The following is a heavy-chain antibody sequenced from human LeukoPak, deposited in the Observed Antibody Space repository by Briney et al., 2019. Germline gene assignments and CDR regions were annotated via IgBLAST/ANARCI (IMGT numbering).Heavy chain of an antibody. V-gene: IGHV4-4*07. J-gene: IGHJ5*02. CDR3: ARDSGYCSSTSCSPANWFDP. D-gene: IGHD2-2*03. CDR1: GGSIRSYY. CDR2: IYTSGGT. Sequence: SETLSLTCTVSGGSIRSYYWSWIRQPAGKGLEWIGRIYTSGGTNYNPSLKSRVTMSVDTSKNQFSLKLSSVTAADTAVYYCARDSGYCSSTSCSPANWFDPWGQGTLVTVSS.